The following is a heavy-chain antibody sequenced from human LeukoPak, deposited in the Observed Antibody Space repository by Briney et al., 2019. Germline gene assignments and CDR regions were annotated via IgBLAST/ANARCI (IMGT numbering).Heavy chain of an antibody. D-gene: IGHD3-22*01. CDR1: GFTCDDYG. V-gene: IGHV3-20*04. Sequence: AGSLRLSCAASGFTCDDYGMSWVRQAPGKGLEWVSGINWNGGSTGYADSVKGRFTISRDNATNSLDLQMNSLRAEDTALYYCARDRRYYYDSSGYPEYFQHWGQGTLVTVSS. J-gene: IGHJ1*01. CDR2: INWNGGST. CDR3: ARDRRYYYDSSGYPEYFQH.